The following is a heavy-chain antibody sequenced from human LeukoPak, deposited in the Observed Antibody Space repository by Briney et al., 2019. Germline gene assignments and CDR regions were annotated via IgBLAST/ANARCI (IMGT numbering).Heavy chain of an antibody. CDR2: ISWNSGSI. CDR1: GFTFDDYA. D-gene: IGHD5-18*01. V-gene: IGHV3-9*01. Sequence: GGSLRLSCVASGFTFDDYAMHWVRQAPGKGLEWVSGISWNSGSIGYADSVKGRFTISRDNAKNSPYLQMNSLRAEDTALYYCAKGDSYGYTAPIDYWGQGTLVTVSS. CDR3: AKGDSYGYTAPIDY. J-gene: IGHJ4*02.